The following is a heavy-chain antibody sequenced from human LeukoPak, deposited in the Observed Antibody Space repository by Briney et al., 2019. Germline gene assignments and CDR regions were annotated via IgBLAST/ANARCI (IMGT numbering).Heavy chain of an antibody. J-gene: IGHJ4*02. V-gene: IGHV3-7*01. CDR1: GFTFSNYW. CDR3: AKYKGRAYDY. Sequence: GGSLRLSCAASGFTFSNYWMSWVRQAPGKGLEWVAHISGDGSVKQNVDSVKGRFTISRDNAENSLFLQMHSLTAEDSAVYFCAKYKGRAYDYWGQGIQVTVSS. D-gene: IGHD1-1*01. CDR2: ISGDGSVK.